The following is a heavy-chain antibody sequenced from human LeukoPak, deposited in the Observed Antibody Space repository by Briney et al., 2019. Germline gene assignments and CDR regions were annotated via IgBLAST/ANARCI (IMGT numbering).Heavy chain of an antibody. J-gene: IGHJ4*02. CDR1: GFTFSDSF. D-gene: IGHD6-13*01. CDR3: ATSSWYRLAY. CDR2: SRYKADSYTA. Sequence: GGSLRLSCAASGFTFSDSFMSWVRQAPGKGLEWIGRSRYKADSYTAEYAASVKGRFTISRDESKNSLYLQISSLETEDAAVYYCATSSWYRLAYWGQGSLVTVSS. V-gene: IGHV3-72*01.